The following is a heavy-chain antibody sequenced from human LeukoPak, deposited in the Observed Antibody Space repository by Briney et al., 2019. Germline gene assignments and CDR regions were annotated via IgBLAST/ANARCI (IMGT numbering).Heavy chain of an antibody. Sequence: GASVKVSCKASGYTFNNYGISWVRQAPGQGLEWMGWIGAYNGKTRYTQKFQGRVTMTTDTSTSTAYMELSSLRSEDTAVYYCATVLMRGRYGDWGQGTLVTVSS. CDR3: ATVLMRGRYGD. CDR1: GYTFNNYG. V-gene: IGHV1-18*01. D-gene: IGHD3-10*01. CDR2: IGAYNGKT. J-gene: IGHJ4*02.